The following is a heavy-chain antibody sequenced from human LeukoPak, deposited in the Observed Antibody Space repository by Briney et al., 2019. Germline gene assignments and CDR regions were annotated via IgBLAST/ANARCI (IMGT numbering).Heavy chain of an antibody. CDR1: NSSISSYY. V-gene: IGHV4-59*12. D-gene: IGHD5-24*01. J-gene: IGHJ4*02. CDR2: IHHSGST. Sequence: SETLSLTCTVSNSSISSYYWNWIRQTPGKGLEWIGYIHHSGSTNYNPSLESRVTISLDTSKKQFFLSLNSVTAADTAVYYCVRDLDGCFDYWSQGSVVTVSP. CDR3: VRDLDGCFDY.